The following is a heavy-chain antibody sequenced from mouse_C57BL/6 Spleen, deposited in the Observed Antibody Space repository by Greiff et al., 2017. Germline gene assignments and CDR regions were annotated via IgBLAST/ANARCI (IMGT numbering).Heavy chain of an antibody. CDR2: IYPGDGDT. D-gene: IGHD4-1*01. CDR1: GYAFSSSW. Sequence: VQVVESGPELVKPGASVKISCKASGYAFSSSWMNWVKQRPGKGLEWIGRIYPGDGDTNYNGKFKGKATLTADKSSSTAYMQLSSLTSEDSAVYFCARRKLGRDYAMDYWGQGTSVTVSS. V-gene: IGHV1-82*01. J-gene: IGHJ4*01. CDR3: ARRKLGRDYAMDY.